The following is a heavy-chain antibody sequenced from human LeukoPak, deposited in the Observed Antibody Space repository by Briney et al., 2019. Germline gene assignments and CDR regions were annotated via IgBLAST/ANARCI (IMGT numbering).Heavy chain of an antibody. J-gene: IGHJ3*02. CDR3: AVYCSSTSCYARRAFDI. D-gene: IGHD2-2*01. V-gene: IGHV4-39*01. CDR1: GGSISSSGYY. Sequence: SETLSLTCTVSGGSISSSGYYWGWIRQPPGKGLEWIGSIYCSGSTYYNPSLKSRVTISEDTSKNQFSLKLSSVTAADTAVYYCAVYCSSTSCYARRAFDIWGQGTTVTVSS. CDR2: IYCSGST.